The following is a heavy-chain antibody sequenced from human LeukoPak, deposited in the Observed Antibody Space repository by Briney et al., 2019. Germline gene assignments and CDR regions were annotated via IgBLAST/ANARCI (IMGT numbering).Heavy chain of an antibody. D-gene: IGHD3-22*01. Sequence: ASVKVSCKASGYTLTGYYMHWVRQAPGQGLEWMGWINPNSGGTNYAQKFQGWVTMTRDTSISTAYMELSRLRSDDTAVYYCARDPTPTSGYDWYYDSTFSFDYWGQGTLVTVSS. V-gene: IGHV1-2*04. CDR3: ARDPTPTSGYDWYYDSTFSFDY. CDR2: INPNSGGT. J-gene: IGHJ4*02. CDR1: GYTLTGYY.